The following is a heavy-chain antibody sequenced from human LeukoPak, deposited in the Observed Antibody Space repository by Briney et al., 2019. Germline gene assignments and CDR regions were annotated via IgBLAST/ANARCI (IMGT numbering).Heavy chain of an antibody. D-gene: IGHD2-15*01. J-gene: IGHJ4*02. CDR3: AKPRRMMVASLHFDC. CDR1: GFKFSDHY. V-gene: IGHV3-72*01. CDR2: SRNKASSYTT. Sequence: GGSQRLSCAASGFKFSDHYIDWVRQAPGKGLEWVGRSRNKASSYTTEYAASVEGRFTISRDVSESSLYLQMNSLRTEDTAVYYCAKPRRMMVASLHFDCWGQGTLVTVSS.